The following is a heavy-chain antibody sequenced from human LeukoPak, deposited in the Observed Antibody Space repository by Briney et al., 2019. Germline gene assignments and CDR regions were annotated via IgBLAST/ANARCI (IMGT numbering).Heavy chain of an antibody. J-gene: IGHJ4*02. V-gene: IGHV1-46*01. Sequence: ASVKVSCKVSGYTLTELSMHWVRQAPGQGLEWMGIINPSGGSTSYAQKFQGRVTMTRDTSTSTVYMELSSLRSEDTAVYYCARADYGDYEYSYWGQGTLITVSS. CDR1: GYTLTELS. CDR3: ARADYGDYEYSY. D-gene: IGHD4-17*01. CDR2: INPSGGST.